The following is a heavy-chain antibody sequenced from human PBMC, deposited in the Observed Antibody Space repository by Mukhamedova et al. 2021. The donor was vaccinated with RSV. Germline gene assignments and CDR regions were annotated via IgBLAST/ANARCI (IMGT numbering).Heavy chain of an antibody. Sequence: GKGLEWIGSIYHSGSTYYNPSLKSRVTISVDTSKNQFSLKLSSVTAADTAVYYCASVVVPAAINDAFDSWGQGTMVTVSS. D-gene: IGHD2-2*02. J-gene: IGHJ3*02. CDR2: IYHSGST. CDR3: ASVVVPAAINDAFDS. V-gene: IGHV4-38-2*01.